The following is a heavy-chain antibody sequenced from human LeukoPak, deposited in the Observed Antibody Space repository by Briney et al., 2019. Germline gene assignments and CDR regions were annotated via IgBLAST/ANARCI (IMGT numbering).Heavy chain of an antibody. Sequence: LRLSCAASTFTFSDDCMNWIRQPPGKGLEWIGEINHSGSTNYNPSLKSRVTISLDTSKSQFSLKVRYVTAADTAVYYCARGLNDSWTGENYWGQGTLVTVSS. J-gene: IGHJ4*02. CDR3: ARGLNDSWTGENY. CDR2: INHSGST. CDR1: TFTFSDDC. D-gene: IGHD3-3*01. V-gene: IGHV4-34*01.